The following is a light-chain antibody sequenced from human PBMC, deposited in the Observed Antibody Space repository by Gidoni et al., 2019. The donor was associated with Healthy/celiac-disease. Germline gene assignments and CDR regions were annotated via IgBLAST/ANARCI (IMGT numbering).Light chain of an antibody. CDR3: QQYDSSPLT. CDR1: QSVSSSY. CDR2: GAS. J-gene: IGKJ4*01. Sequence: EIGLTQSPGTLSWSPGERATLSCRGSQSVSSSYFAWYQQKPGQAPRLLIYGASTRATGIPDRFSGSGSGTDFTLTISRLEPEDFAVYYCQQYDSSPLTFGGGTKVEIK. V-gene: IGKV3-20*01.